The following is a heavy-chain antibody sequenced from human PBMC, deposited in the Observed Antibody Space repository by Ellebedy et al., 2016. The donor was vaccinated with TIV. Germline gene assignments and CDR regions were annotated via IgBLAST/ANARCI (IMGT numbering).Heavy chain of an antibody. J-gene: IGHJ6*02. V-gene: IGHV4-61*05. CDR3: VRSEGYAMDV. CDR1: GGSISGSSYY. Sequence: SETLSLTXTVSGGSISGSSYYWGWIRQPPGKGLEWIGYIYYSGSTNYNPSLKSRVTISVDTSKNQFSLKLSSVTAADSAVYYCVRSEGYAMDVWGQGTTVTVSS. CDR2: IYYSGST.